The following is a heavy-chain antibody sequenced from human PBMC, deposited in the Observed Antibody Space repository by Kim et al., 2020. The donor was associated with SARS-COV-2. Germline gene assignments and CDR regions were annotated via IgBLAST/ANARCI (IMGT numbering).Heavy chain of an antibody. Sequence: AXVKVSCKASGYTFSNYAMHWVRQAPGQXLXWMXXINAGSGNTEYSQKFQGRLIITRDTSASTAYMELSSLKSEDTAVYYCARGGAVLRFLEWLSSYFDYXGQXPXVTVSS. J-gene: IGHJ4*02. CDR3: ARGGAVLRFLEWLSSYFDY. V-gene: IGHV1-3*01. D-gene: IGHD3-3*01. CDR2: INAGSGNT. CDR1: GYTFSNYA.